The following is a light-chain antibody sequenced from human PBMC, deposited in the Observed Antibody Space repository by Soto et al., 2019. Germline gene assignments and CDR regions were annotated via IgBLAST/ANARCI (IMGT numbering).Light chain of an antibody. Sequence: QSALTQPASVSGSPGQSITISCTGISSDVGGYYRVSWYQHHPGKAPRLMIYEVSKRTSGVPDRFSGSKSGNTASLTVSGLQAEDEADYYCSSFAGSNTVFGGGTKLTVL. CDR3: SSFAGSNTV. J-gene: IGLJ2*01. V-gene: IGLV2-8*01. CDR1: SSDVGGYYR. CDR2: EVS.